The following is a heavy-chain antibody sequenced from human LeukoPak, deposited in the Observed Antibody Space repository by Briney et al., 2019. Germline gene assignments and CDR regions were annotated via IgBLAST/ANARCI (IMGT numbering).Heavy chain of an antibody. V-gene: IGHV4-61*02. J-gene: IGHJ5*02. CDR3: ARDLGGANWFDP. CDR1: GGSISSGSYY. D-gene: IGHD3-16*01. Sequence: SETLSLTCTVSGGSISSGSYYWSWIRQPAGKGLEWIGRIYTSGSTNCNPSLKSRVTISVDTSKNQFSLKLSSVTAADTAVYYCARDLGGANWFDPWGQGTLVTVSS. CDR2: IYTSGST.